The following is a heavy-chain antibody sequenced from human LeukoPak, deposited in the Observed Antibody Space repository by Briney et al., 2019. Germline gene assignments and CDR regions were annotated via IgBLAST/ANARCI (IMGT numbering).Heavy chain of an antibody. Sequence: SETLSLTCAVYGGSFSGYYWSWICQPSGKGLEWIGEINHSGSTNYNPSLKSRVTISVDTSKNQFSLKLSSVTAADTAVYYCARVLDYWGQGTLVTVSS. V-gene: IGHV4-34*01. J-gene: IGHJ4*02. CDR2: INHSGST. CDR3: ARVLDY. CDR1: GGSFSGYY.